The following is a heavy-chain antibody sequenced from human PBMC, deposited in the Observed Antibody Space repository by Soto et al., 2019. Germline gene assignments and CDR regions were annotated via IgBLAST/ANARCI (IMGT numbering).Heavy chain of an antibody. V-gene: IGHV1-3*01. Sequence: ASVKVSCKASGYTFTSYAMHWVRQAPGQRLEWMGWINAGNGNTKYSQKFQGRVTITRDTSASTAYMELSSLRSEDTAVYYCARLGLPLGYCSSTSCYFGYYFDYWGQGXLVTVYS. J-gene: IGHJ4*02. CDR2: INAGNGNT. CDR3: ARLGLPLGYCSSTSCYFGYYFDY. D-gene: IGHD2-2*01. CDR1: GYTFTSYA.